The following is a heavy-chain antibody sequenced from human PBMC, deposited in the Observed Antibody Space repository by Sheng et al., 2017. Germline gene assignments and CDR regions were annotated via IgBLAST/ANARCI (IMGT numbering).Heavy chain of an antibody. V-gene: IGHV4-34*01. CDR1: GGSFSGYY. Sequence: QVQLQQWGAGLLKPSETLSLTCAVYGGSFSGYYWSWIRQPPGKGLEWIGEINHSGSTNYNPSLKSRVTISVDTSKNQFSLKLSSVTAADTAVYYCARLRLDSSSGDTFDYWGQGTLVTVSS. J-gene: IGHJ4*02. CDR3: ARLRLDSSSGDTFDY. CDR2: INHSGST. D-gene: IGHD6-6*01.